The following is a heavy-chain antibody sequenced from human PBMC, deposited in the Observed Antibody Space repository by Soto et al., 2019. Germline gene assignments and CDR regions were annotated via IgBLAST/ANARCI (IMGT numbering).Heavy chain of an antibody. D-gene: IGHD6-13*01. CDR3: AREMMAAAGTVWFDP. CDR1: GYTFTRYG. J-gene: IGHJ5*02. CDR2: ISAYNGNT. Sequence: GASVKVSCKASGYTFTRYGISWVRQAPGQGLEWMGWISAYNGNTNYAQKLQGRVTMTTDTSTSTAYMELRSLRSDDTAVYYCAREMMAAAGTVWFDPWGQGTLVTVSS. V-gene: IGHV1-18*01.